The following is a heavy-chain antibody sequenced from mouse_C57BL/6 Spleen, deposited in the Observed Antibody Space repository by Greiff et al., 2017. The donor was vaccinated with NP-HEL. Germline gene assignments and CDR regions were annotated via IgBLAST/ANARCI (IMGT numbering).Heavy chain of an antibody. J-gene: IGHJ2*01. CDR3: ARLGPGYYFDY. CDR2: ISYDGSN. Sequence: EVQLQESGPGLVKPSQSLSLTCSVTGYSITSGYYWNWIRQFPGNKLEWMGYISYDGSNNYNPSLKNRISITRDTSKNQFFLKLNSVTTEDTATYYCARLGPGYYFDYWGQGTTLTVSS. D-gene: IGHD4-1*01. CDR1: GYSITSGYY. V-gene: IGHV3-6*01.